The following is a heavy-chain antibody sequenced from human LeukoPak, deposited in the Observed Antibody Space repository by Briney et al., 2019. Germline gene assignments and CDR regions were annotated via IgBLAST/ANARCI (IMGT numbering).Heavy chain of an antibody. CDR2: IKWDGGRT. CDR3: ARGSYDSYYDSSGYYGY. D-gene: IGHD3-22*01. V-gene: IGHV3-20*04. CDR1: GFTFDDHG. J-gene: IGHJ4*02. Sequence: RPGGSLRLSCAASGFTFDDHGMSWVRQAPGKGLEWVSGIKWDGGRTGYADSVKGRFTISRDNAKNSVYLQMNSLRAEDTAVYYCARGSYDSYYDSSGYYGYWGQGTLVTVSS.